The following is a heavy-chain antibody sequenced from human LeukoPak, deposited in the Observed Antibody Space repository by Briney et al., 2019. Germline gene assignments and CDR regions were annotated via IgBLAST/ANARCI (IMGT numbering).Heavy chain of an antibody. CDR1: GGSFSGYY. CDR3: ARGGLLWFRNGNWSDP. V-gene: IGHV4-34*01. D-gene: IGHD3-10*01. J-gene: IGHJ5*02. Sequence: SETLSLTCAVYGGSFSGYYWSWIRQPPGKGLEWIGEINHSGSTNYNPSLKSRVTISVDTSKNQFSLKLSSVTAADTAVYYCARGGLLWFRNGNWSDPWGQGTLVTVSS. CDR2: INHSGST.